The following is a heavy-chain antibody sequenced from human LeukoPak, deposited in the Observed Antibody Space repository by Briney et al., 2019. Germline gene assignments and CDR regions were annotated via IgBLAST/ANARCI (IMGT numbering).Heavy chain of an antibody. Sequence: GWSLRLSCAASGFTFSSYGMHWVRQAPGKGLEWVAVIWYDGSNKYYADSVKGRFTISRDNSKNTLYLQMNSLRAEDTAVYYCARDRIGLLSYYYYGMDVWGQGTTVTVSS. CDR2: IWYDGSNK. D-gene: IGHD2-15*01. CDR1: GFTFSSYG. CDR3: ARDRIGLLSYYYYGMDV. J-gene: IGHJ6*02. V-gene: IGHV3-33*01.